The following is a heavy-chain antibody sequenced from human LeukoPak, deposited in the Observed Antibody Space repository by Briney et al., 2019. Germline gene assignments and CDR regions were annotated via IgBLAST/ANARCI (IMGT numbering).Heavy chain of an antibody. CDR3: ASLYSGSYLIDY. CDR2: INPNSGGT. CDR1: GYTFTGYY. Sequence: ASVKVSCKASGYTFTGYYMHWVRQAPGRGLEWMGWINPNSGGTNYAQKFQGRVTMTRDTSISTAYMELSRLRSDDTAVYYCASLYSGSYLIDYWGQGTLVTVSS. J-gene: IGHJ4*02. V-gene: IGHV1-2*02. D-gene: IGHD1-26*01.